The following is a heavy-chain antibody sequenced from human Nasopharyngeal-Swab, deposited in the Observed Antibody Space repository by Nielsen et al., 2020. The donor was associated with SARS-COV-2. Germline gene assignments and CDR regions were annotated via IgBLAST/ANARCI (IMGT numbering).Heavy chain of an antibody. CDR2: IVVGSGNT. Sequence: SVKVSCNASGFTFTSSAVQWVRQARGQRLEWIGWIVVGSGNTNYAQKFQERVTITRDMSTSTAYMELSSLRSEDTAVYYCAADSTRDDYGGNGVDYFDYWGQGTLVTVSS. V-gene: IGHV1-58*01. CDR3: AADSTRDDYGGNGVDYFDY. D-gene: IGHD4-23*01. CDR1: GFTFTSSA. J-gene: IGHJ4*02.